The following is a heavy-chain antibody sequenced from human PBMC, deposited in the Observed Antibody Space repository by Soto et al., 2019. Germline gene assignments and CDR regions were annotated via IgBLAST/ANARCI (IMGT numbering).Heavy chain of an antibody. J-gene: IGHJ4*02. V-gene: IGHV3-30*18. D-gene: IGHD3-22*01. Sequence: GGSLKLPCAASGVTFSSFGMHWVRQPPGKGLEWVAVISSGGGLKYDADSVKGRFTISRDNSKNTLYLQMNSLRAEDTAIYYCAKETHSNGYGSYFDYWGQGVLVTVSS. CDR3: AKETHSNGYGSYFDY. CDR2: ISSGGGLK. CDR1: GVTFSSFG.